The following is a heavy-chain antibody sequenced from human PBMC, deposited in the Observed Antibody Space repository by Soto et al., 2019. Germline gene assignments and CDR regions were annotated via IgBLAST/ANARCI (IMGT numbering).Heavy chain of an antibody. CDR2: VSHHGTS. V-gene: IGHV4-34*01. D-gene: IGHD1-1*01. J-gene: IGHJ5*02. CDR1: YGTLTEYH. Sequence: PEKLRVTYVVYYGTLTEYHWSWVRQTPGKGLEWIGEVSHHGTSHYNPSLGSRVIMSFDTSKDQFSLTLQSVTAADTGIYYCARGQSAVDVFFPTPVPVAPWGPGT. CDR3: ARGQSAVDVFFPTPVPVAP.